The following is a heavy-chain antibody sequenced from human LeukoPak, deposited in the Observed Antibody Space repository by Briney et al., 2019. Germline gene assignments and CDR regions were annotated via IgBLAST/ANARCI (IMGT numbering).Heavy chain of an antibody. V-gene: IGHV3-66*01. Sequence: GGSLRLSCAASGFIVSSNYMSWVRQAPGKGLEWVPVIYSGGSTYYADSVKGRFTISRDNSKNTLYLQMNSLRAEDTAVYYCARESFGDMATTGFDYWGQGTLVTVSS. D-gene: IGHD5-24*01. CDR3: ARESFGDMATTGFDY. J-gene: IGHJ4*02. CDR1: GFIVSSNY. CDR2: IYSGGST.